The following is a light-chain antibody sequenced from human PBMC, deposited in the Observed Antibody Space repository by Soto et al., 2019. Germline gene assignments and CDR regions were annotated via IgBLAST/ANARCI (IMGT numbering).Light chain of an antibody. V-gene: IGKV1-5*03. J-gene: IGKJ2*01. CDR1: QSISTW. CDR2: KAS. CDR3: QPYNSYPYT. Sequence: DIQMTQSPSTLSASVRDRVTITCRASQSISTWLAWYQQKPGKAPNLLMSKASSLESGVTSRFSGSGSGTEFTITIRILQPDDFATDNCQPYNSYPYTFGQGTKLDIK.